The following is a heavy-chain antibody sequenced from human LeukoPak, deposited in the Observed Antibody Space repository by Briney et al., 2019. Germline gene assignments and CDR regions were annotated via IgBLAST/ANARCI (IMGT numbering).Heavy chain of an antibody. Sequence: GGSLKLSCAASGSTFSASGIHWVRQASGKGLEWVGRIRNKPNNYATTYAASVKGRFTVSRDDSNNTAYLQMNSLKTEHTAVYYCSSELTYSFSRDVWAKGTT. J-gene: IGHJ6*04. CDR3: SSELTYSFSRDV. V-gene: IGHV3-73*01. D-gene: IGHD1-1*01. CDR1: GSTFSASG. CDR2: IRNKPNNYAT.